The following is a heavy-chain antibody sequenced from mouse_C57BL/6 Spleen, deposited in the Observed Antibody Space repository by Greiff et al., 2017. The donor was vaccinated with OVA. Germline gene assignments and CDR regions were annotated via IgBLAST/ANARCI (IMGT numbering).Heavy chain of an antibody. CDR3: ARGGYDGYLDY. CDR1: GYAFSSSW. Sequence: VKLQESGPELVKPGASVKISCKASGYAFSSSWMNWVKQRPGKGLEWIGRIYPGDGDTNYNGKFKGKATLTADKSSSTAYMQLSSLTSEDSAVYFCARGGYDGYLDYWGQGTTLTVSS. V-gene: IGHV1-82*01. J-gene: IGHJ2*01. CDR2: IYPGDGDT. D-gene: IGHD2-3*01.